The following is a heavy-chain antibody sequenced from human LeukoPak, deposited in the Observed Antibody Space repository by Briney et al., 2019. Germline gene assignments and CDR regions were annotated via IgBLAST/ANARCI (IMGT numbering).Heavy chain of an antibody. CDR2: IGSSDNST. J-gene: IGHJ4*02. Sequence: TGGSLRLSCVASGFSFSNYAMSWVRHAPGKGLEWVSVIGSSDNSTYYADSVKGRFTISRDNSKNTLYLQMDSLRAEDTAVYYCAKKSYYDFWSDHYRPHFDKWGQGTLVTVSS. CDR1: GFSFSNYA. V-gene: IGHV3-23*01. D-gene: IGHD3-3*01. CDR3: AKKSYYDFWSDHYRPHFDK.